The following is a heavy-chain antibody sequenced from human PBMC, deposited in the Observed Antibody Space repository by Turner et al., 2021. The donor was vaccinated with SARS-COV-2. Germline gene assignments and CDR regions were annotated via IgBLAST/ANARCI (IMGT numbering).Heavy chain of an antibody. V-gene: IGHV4-39*01. CDR3: APSPITMVRGVITFGWFDP. D-gene: IGHD3-10*01. CDR2: IYYSGST. Sequence: GPGLVKPSETLCLTCTVSGGSISSSSYYWGWIRQPPGKGLEWIGSIYYSGSTYYNPSLKSRVTISVDTSKNQFSLKLSSVTAADTAVYYCAPSPITMVRGVITFGWFDPWGQGTLVTVSS. CDR1: GGSISSSSYY. J-gene: IGHJ5*02.